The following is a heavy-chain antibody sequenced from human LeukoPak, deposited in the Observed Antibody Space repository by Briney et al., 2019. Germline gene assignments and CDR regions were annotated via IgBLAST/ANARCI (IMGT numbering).Heavy chain of an antibody. CDR1: GASITSYY. D-gene: IGHD3-3*01. Sequence: SESLSLTCSVSGASITSYYWSWIRQPPGKGLEWIGYIYYSGSTNYNPSLKSRVTISVDTSKNQFSLKLSSVTAADTAVYYCARLTADFWSGLGLDYWGQGTLVTVSS. J-gene: IGHJ4*02. CDR2: IYYSGST. CDR3: ARLTADFWSGLGLDY. V-gene: IGHV4-59*08.